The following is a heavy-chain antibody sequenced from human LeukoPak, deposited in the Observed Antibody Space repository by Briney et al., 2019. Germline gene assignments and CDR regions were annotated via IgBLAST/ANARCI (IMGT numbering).Heavy chain of an antibody. Sequence: GGPLRLSCAASGFTFSTYWMHWVRQVPGKGLVWVARINADGSRTIYADSVRGRFTISRDTAKNTLHLQMSSLRAEDTAVYYCARDAGYCSGGNCYSDDYFDYWGQGTLVTVSS. CDR3: ARDAGYCSGGNCYSDDYFDY. CDR2: INADGSRT. D-gene: IGHD2-15*01. CDR1: GFTFSTYW. J-gene: IGHJ4*02. V-gene: IGHV3-74*01.